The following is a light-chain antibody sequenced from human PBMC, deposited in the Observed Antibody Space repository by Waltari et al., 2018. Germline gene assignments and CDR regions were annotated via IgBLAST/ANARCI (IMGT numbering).Light chain of an antibody. Sequence: QSVLTQPPSVSGAPGQTVTISCTGSSPNIGAGYDVHWYQQFPGTVPKPLIYDNRNRPSGVPARFSGSKSGASASLAITGLQGEDEADYYCQSSDTSVRGVVFGGGTRLTVL. CDR1: SPNIGAGYD. CDR2: DNR. CDR3: QSSDTSVRGVV. J-gene: IGLJ2*01. V-gene: IGLV1-40*01.